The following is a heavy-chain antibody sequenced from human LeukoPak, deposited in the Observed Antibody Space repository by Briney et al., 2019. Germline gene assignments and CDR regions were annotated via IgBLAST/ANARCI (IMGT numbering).Heavy chain of an antibody. CDR1: GFTFSSYA. Sequence: GGSLRLSCAASGFTFSSYAMSWVRQAPGKGLEWVSAITGSGGSTLYADSVKGRFTISIDTSKNTLYLQMNSLRAEDTAVYYCAKGVWFGEFMFDYWGQGTLVTVSS. CDR2: ITGSGGST. CDR3: AKGVWFGEFMFDY. D-gene: IGHD3-10*01. V-gene: IGHV3-23*01. J-gene: IGHJ4*02.